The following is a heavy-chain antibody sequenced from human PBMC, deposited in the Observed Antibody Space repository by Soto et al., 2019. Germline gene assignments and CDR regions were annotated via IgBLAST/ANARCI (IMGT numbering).Heavy chain of an antibody. CDR2: INHSGST. CDR3: ARGQAQQQLIPYDY. J-gene: IGHJ4*02. CDR1: GGSFSGYY. D-gene: IGHD6-13*01. V-gene: IGHV4-34*01. Sequence: QVQLQQWGAGLLKPSETLSLTCAVYGGSFSGYYWSWIRQPPGKGLEWIGEINHSGSTNYNPSLKSRVTISVDTSKNQFSLKLSSVTAADTAVYYCARGQAQQQLIPYDYWGQGTLVTVSS.